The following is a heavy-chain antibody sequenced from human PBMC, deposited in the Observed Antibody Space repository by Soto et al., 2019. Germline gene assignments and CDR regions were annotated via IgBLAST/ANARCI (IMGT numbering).Heavy chain of an antibody. CDR2: IIPIFGTE. J-gene: IGHJ6*02. D-gene: IGHD6-13*01. CDR3: ARDRIAGSKYYYGMDV. V-gene: IGHV1-69*01. CDR1: GGTFSSYA. Sequence: QVQLVQSGAEVKKPGSSVRVSCKASGGTFSSYAISWVRQAPGQGLEWMGGIIPIFGTENYAQKFQGRVTITADASTSTAYMELSRLRSEDTAVYYCARDRIAGSKYYYGMDVWGQGTTVTVSS.